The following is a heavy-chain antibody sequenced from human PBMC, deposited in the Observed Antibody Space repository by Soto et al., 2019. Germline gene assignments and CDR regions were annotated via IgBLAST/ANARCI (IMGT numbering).Heavy chain of an antibody. CDR1: GFTFSSYA. CDR3: ARGRPNYYDSSGSPTPLDY. D-gene: IGHD3-22*01. J-gene: IGHJ4*02. CDR2: ISYDGSNK. Sequence: GGSLRLSCAASGFTFSSYAMHWVRQAPGKGLEWVAVISYDGSNKYYADSVKGRFTISRDNSKNTLYLQMNSLRAEDTAVYYCARGRPNYYDSSGSPTPLDYWGQGTLVTVS. V-gene: IGHV3-30-3*01.